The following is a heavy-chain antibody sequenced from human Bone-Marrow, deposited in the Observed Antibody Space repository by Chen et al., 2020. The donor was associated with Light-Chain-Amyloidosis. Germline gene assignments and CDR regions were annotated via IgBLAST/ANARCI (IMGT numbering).Heavy chain of an antibody. Sequence: QVQLQESGPGLVKPSETLSITCTVSGGSVSSSAFYWGWIRQPPGKRLEWIGHIYHSGSTYYNPSLKRRVSLSVDTTKYQFSLNLGSVTAADTAVYYCTRPRTGTTTGAYYYMDVWGKGTTVIVSS. V-gene: IGHV4-39*01. CDR1: GGSVSSSAFY. CDR2: IYHSGST. D-gene: IGHD1-7*01. CDR3: TRPRTGTTTGAYYYMDV. J-gene: IGHJ6*03.